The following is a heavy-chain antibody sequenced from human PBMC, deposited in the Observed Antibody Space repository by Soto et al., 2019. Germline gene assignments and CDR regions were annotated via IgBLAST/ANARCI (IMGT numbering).Heavy chain of an antibody. CDR1: GFTFSSDS. J-gene: IGHJ6*02. CDR2: FGSSSSTI. Sequence: EVQLVESGGGLVQPGGPLRSSCAPSGFTFSSDSSNWSPRAPGRGLKRVSYFGSSSSTIYYADSVKGRFTISRDNAKNSLYLQMNSLRDEDTAVYYCARGTPHCSGGSCYEYYGMDVWGQGTTVTVSS. CDR3: ARGTPHCSGGSCYEYYGMDV. V-gene: IGHV3-48*02. D-gene: IGHD2-15*01.